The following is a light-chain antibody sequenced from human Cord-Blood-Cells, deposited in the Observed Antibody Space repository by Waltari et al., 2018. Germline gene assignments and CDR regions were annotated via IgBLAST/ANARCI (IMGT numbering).Light chain of an antibody. CDR1: QGVSSI. CDR3: QQRSNWPRT. V-gene: IGKV3-11*01. Sequence: EIVLTQSPATLSLSPGERATFSCRDSQGVSSILAWYQQKPGPAPSLLVYDASNRATGFPARFSGSESGTDFTLTISILEPEDFAVYYCQQRSNWPRTFGQGTKVEIK. CDR2: DAS. J-gene: IGKJ1*01.